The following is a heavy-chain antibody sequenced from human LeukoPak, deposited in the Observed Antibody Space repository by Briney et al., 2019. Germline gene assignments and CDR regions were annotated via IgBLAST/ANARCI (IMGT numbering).Heavy chain of an antibody. J-gene: IGHJ3*02. V-gene: IGHV1-69*05. CDR3: ARFIAAAGTPFAFDI. Sequence: ASVKLSCKASGGTFSSYAISWVRQAPGQGLEWMGRIIPIFGTANYAQKFQGRVTITTDESTSTAYMELSSLRSEDTAVYYCARFIAAAGTPFAFDIWGQGTMVAVSS. D-gene: IGHD6-13*01. CDR1: GGTFSSYA. CDR2: IIPIFGTA.